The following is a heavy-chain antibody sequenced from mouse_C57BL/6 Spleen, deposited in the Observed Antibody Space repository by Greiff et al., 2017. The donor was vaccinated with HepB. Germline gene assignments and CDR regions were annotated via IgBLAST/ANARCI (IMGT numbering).Heavy chain of an antibody. J-gene: IGHJ3*01. CDR1: GYTFTSYW. D-gene: IGHD2-4*01. CDR2: IYPGSGST. CDR3: ARWYDYDGCAY. Sequence: QVQLQQPGAELVKPGASVKMSCKASGYTFTSYWITWVKQRPGQGLEWVGDIYPGSGSTNYNGKFKGKATLTVDTSSSTADMQLSSLTSEDSSVYYCARWYDYDGCAYWGRGTLVTVSA. V-gene: IGHV1-55*01.